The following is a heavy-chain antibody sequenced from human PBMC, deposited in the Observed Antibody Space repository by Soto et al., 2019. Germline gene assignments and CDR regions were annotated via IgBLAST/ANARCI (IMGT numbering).Heavy chain of an antibody. CDR3: AKDMGDYGDPTDYYYYGMDV. CDR1: GFTFSSYG. Sequence: ESGGGVVQPGRSLRLSCAASGFTFSSYGMHWVRQAPGKGLEWVAVISYDGSNKYYADSVKGRFTISRDNSKNTLYLQMNSLRAEDTAVYYCAKDMGDYGDPTDYYYYGMDVWGQGTTVTVSS. V-gene: IGHV3-30*18. D-gene: IGHD4-17*01. J-gene: IGHJ6*02. CDR2: ISYDGSNK.